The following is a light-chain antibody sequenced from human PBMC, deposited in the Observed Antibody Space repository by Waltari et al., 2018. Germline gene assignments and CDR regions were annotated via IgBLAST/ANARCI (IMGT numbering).Light chain of an antibody. CDR1: GATIGAGYG. J-gene: IGLJ2*01. CDR2: GVN. Sequence: QSVLTQPPSVSGAPGQRVAISCTGSGATIGAGYGVHWYQQHPGKAPKLLIYGVNNRPLGVPDRFSGSQFGTSASLAITGLQAEDEADYYCQSYDPSLSVVFGGGTKLTVL. CDR3: QSYDPSLSVV. V-gene: IGLV1-40*01.